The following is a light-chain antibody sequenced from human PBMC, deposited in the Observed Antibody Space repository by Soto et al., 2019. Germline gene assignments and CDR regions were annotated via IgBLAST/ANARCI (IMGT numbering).Light chain of an antibody. CDR2: DDD. Sequence: SYELTQPPSVSVAPGRAARGTCGGSNIVGYNVQWHQQKPGQAPVLVVYDDDVRPSGIPERFSCSNSGNTATLTISRVEAGDEADYYCQIRDIDSDHYVFGRVTKVA. CDR1: NIVGYN. CDR3: QIRDIDSDHYV. V-gene: IGLV3-21*02. J-gene: IGLJ1*01.